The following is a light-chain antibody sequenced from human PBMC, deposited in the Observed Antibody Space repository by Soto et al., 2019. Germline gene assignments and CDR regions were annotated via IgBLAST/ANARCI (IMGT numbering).Light chain of an antibody. Sequence: QSALTQPASVSGSPGQSITISCTGTSSDVGGYDYVSWYQQHPGKAPKLMIYDVSNRPLGVSNRFSGSKSGNTASLTISGLQAEDEADYYCCSHTGSGTLVLFGGGTKLTVL. CDR3: CSHTGSGTLVL. CDR2: DVS. CDR1: SSDVGGYDY. J-gene: IGLJ2*01. V-gene: IGLV2-14*01.